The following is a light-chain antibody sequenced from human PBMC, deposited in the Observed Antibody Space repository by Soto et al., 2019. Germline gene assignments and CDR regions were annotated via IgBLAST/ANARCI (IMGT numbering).Light chain of an antibody. CDR1: QSVSSTY. CDR2: GTY. J-gene: IGKJ1*01. V-gene: IGKV3-20*01. CDR3: QQYVSSPWT. Sequence: EIVLTQSPGTLSLSPGERATLSCRASQSVSSTYLAWYHQKPGQAPRLLIYGTYSRATGIQDRFSGSGSGTDFTLTIRRLEPEDFAVYYCQQYVSSPWTFGQGTKVDIK.